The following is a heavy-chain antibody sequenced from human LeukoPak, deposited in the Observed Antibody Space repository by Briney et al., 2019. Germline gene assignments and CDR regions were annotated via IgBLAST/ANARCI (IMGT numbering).Heavy chain of an antibody. D-gene: IGHD3-3*01. J-gene: IGHJ4*02. CDR3: AQNLFDFWSGLGLNFDY. CDR2: IFSSGST. CDR1: GGSIRSDY. Sequence: NPSETLSLTCTVSGGSIRSDYWSWIRQPPGKGLEWIGHIFSSGSTNYNPSLKSRVTISVDTSKNQFSLKLSSVTAADTAVYYCAQNLFDFWSGLGLNFDYWGQGTLVTVSS. V-gene: IGHV4-59*12.